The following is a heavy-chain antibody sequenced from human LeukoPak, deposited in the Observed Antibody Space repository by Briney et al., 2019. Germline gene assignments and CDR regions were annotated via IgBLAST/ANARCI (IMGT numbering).Heavy chain of an antibody. CDR1: GYTFTSYY. D-gene: IGHD2-21*02. CDR2: INPSGGST. CDR3: ARVAGRYCGGDCYGDFDY. V-gene: IGHV1-46*01. Sequence: ASVKVSCKASGYTFTSYYIHWVRQAPGQGLEWMGIINPSGGSTSYAQKFQGRITMTRDTSTSTVYMELSSLRSEDTAVYYCARVAGRYCGGDCYGDFDYWGQGTLVTVSS. J-gene: IGHJ4*02.